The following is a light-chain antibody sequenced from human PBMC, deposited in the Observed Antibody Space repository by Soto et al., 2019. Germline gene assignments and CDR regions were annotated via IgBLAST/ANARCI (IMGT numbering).Light chain of an antibody. V-gene: IGKV3-15*01. CDR1: QSVSSN. J-gene: IGKJ4*01. CDR2: HAS. CDR3: QQYNKWPLT. Sequence: EIVMTQSPATLSVSPGERATLSCRASQSVSSNLAWYQQKPGQAPRLLIYHASTRATGIPARFSGSGSGTEFTLTISSLQSEDFAVYYCQQYNKWPLTFVGGTKVESK.